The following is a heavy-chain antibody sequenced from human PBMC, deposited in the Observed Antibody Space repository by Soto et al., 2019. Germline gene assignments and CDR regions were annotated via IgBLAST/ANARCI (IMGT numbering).Heavy chain of an antibody. CDR1: GFTFSSYG. J-gene: IGHJ2*01. CDR3: AKVQKTWYFDL. V-gene: IGHV3-30*18. CDR2: ISYDGSNK. Sequence: GGSLRLSCAASGFTFSSYGMHWVRQAPGKGLEWVAVISYDGSNKYYADSVKGRFTISRDNSKNTLYLQMNSLRAEDTAVYYCAKVQKTWYFDLWGRGTLVTVSS.